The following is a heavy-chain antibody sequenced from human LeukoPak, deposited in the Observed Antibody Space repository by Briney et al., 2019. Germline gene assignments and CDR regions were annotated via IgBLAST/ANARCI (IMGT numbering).Heavy chain of an antibody. D-gene: IGHD3-10*01. CDR3: ARKIKYYYGSGSYYVWFDP. Sequence: TPSQTLSLTCAVSGGSISSGGYSWSWIRQPPGKGLEWIGYIYHSGSTYYNPSLKSRVTISVDTSKNQFSLKLSSVTAADTAVYYCARKIKYYYGSGSYYVWFDPWGQGTLVTVSS. CDR2: IYHSGST. V-gene: IGHV4-30-2*01. J-gene: IGHJ5*01. CDR1: GGSISSGGYS.